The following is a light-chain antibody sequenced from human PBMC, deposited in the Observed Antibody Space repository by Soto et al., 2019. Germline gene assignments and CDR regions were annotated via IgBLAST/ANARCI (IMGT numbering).Light chain of an antibody. Sequence: EIVWTQSPGTLSLSPGERATLSCRASQTVSSAYLAWYQQKPGQPPRLLIYAASNRATGIPDRFSGSGSGTDFTLTISRLEPEDFAVYYCQHYGTSALYTFGQGTKLELK. CDR2: AAS. CDR1: QTVSSAY. CDR3: QHYGTSALYT. J-gene: IGKJ2*01. V-gene: IGKV3-20*01.